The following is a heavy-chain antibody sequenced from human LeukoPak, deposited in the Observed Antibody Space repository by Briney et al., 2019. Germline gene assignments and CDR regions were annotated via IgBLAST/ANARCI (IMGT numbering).Heavy chain of an antibody. CDR2: FRATTDGGTG. J-gene: IGHJ4*02. V-gene: IGHV3-15*01. CDR3: VTPLRWELSNDY. D-gene: IGHD4-23*01. CDR1: VFTSSNTW. Sequence: GGSLRHSCAPSVFTSSNTWTRWVRETLGGGLGWVAFFRATTDGGTGEYAAPVRARFTISRDVSINTLFLQMSSLKIEDTAVYYCVTPLRWELSNDYWGQGTLVTVSS.